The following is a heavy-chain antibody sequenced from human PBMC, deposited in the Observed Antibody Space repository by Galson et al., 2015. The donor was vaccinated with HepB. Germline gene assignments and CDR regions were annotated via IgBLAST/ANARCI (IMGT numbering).Heavy chain of an antibody. CDR1: GFTFSNSA. V-gene: IGHV3-33*08. CDR2: IITGAVTR. D-gene: IGHD3/OR15-3a*01. J-gene: IGHJ6*02. CDR3: ARGASYYDWTGYPDEKYCGMDV. Sequence: SLRLSCAASGFTFSNSAMHWVRQAPGKGLDWVSLIITGAVTRNDAASVEGRFPSSSDNANNALYLEMNSLRAEDTAVYYCARGASYYDWTGYPDEKYCGMDVWGQGTTVIVSS.